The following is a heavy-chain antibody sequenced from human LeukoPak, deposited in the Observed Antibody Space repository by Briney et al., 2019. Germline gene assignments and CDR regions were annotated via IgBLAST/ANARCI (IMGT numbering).Heavy chain of an antibody. CDR2: IYPGGTNT. CDR1: GYSFTSYW. J-gene: IGHJ5*02. CDR3: ARAMMGYNPSWFDP. V-gene: IGHV5-51*01. D-gene: IGHD5-24*01. Sequence: GESLKISCTGSGYSFTSYWICCVRQLPGKGLEGMGIIYPGGTNTRYSPYFQGQVTISANKSISTAYLQRSSLKASETAMYNCARAMMGYNPSWFDPWGQGTLVTVSS.